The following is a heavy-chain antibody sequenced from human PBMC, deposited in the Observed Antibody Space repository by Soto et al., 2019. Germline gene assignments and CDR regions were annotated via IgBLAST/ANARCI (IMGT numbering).Heavy chain of an antibody. J-gene: IGHJ4*02. CDR3: AMSSFLGGEPPPYVYFDY. CDR2: IIPIFGTA. V-gene: IGHV1-69*01. Sequence: QVQLVQSGAEVKKPGSSVKVSCKASGGTFSSYAISWVRQAPGQGLEWMGGIIPIFGTANYAQKFQGRVTIAADESTSTAYMELSSLRSEDTAVYYCAMSSFLGGEPPPYVYFDYWGQGTLVTVSS. D-gene: IGHD2-21*01. CDR1: GGTFSSYA.